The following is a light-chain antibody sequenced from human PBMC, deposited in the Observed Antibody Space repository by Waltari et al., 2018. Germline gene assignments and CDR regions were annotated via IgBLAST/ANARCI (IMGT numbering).Light chain of an antibody. V-gene: IGLV4-69*01. J-gene: IGLJ3*02. CDR3: QTGGVGIWV. CDR2: VHSDGSH. CDR1: AGHSTDS. Sequence: QLMLTQSPSASASLGASVKLTCPLSAGHSTDSIAWHQQQPKKGPRYMMKVHSDGSHIKGDGIPDRFSGSSSVAVRDLSIASLQSKDEADYYGQTGGVGIWVFGGGTKLT.